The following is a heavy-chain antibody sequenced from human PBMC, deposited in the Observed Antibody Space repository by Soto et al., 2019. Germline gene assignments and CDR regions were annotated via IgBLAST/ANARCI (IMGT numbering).Heavy chain of an antibody. J-gene: IGHJ4*02. CDR2: ICSSGIT. CDR3: ARDSLALFDS. V-gene: IGHV4-61*01. Sequence: PSETLSLTCTVSDGSVSSGTYYWTWIRQPPGKGLEWIGYICSSGITLYNPSLKSRVIISVDTSMNQFSLKLSSVTAADTAVYYCARDSLALFDSWGQGTLVTVSS. D-gene: IGHD5-12*01. CDR1: DGSVSSGTYY.